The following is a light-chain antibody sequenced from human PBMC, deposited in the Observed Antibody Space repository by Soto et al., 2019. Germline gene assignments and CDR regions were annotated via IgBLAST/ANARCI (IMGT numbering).Light chain of an antibody. CDR3: CSYAGSSTPWV. J-gene: IGLJ3*02. Sequence: QSALTQPASVSGSPGQSITISCTGTSSDVGSYNLVSWYQQHPGKAPKLMIYEVSKRPSGVSNRFSGSKSGNTASLTISGLQAEDEADYYCCSYAGSSTPWVVGGGTKVTVL. CDR1: SSDVGSYNL. V-gene: IGLV2-23*02. CDR2: EVS.